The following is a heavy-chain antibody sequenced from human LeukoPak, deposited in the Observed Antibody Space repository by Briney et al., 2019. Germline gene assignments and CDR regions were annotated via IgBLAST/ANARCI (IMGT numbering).Heavy chain of an antibody. CDR3: ARDSDSGYGPFAS. CDR1: GVNLSKNY. J-gene: IGHJ4*02. V-gene: IGHV3-53*01. Sequence: GSLKTSLATSGVNLSKNYLNLVRPAPGKGPEWVSVIHSGGTTNYADSVQGRFTISRDNSKTTVYLHMNSLRAEDTAVYYCARDSDSGYGPFASWGQGTLVTVSS. D-gene: IGHD5-12*01. CDR2: IHSGGTT.